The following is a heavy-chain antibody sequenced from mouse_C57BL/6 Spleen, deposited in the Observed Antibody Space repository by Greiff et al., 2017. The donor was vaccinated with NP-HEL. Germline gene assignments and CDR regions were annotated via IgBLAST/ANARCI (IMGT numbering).Heavy chain of an antibody. V-gene: IGHV5-17*01. CDR3: ARLYGSYAMDY. D-gene: IGHD2-10*02. CDR2: ISSGSSTI. J-gene: IGHJ4*01. Sequence: EVMLVESGGGLVKPGGSLKLSCAASGFTFSDYGMHWVRQAPEKGLEWVAYISSGSSTIYYADTVKGRFTISRDNAKNTLFLQMTSLRSEDTAMYYCARLYGSYAMDYWGQGTSVTVSS. CDR1: GFTFSDYG.